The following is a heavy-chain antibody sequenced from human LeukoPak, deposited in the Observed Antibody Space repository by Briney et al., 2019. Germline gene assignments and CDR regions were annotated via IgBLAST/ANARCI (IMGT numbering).Heavy chain of an antibody. CDR1: GFTFSTYA. V-gene: IGHV3-53*01. Sequence: PGGSLRLSCSASGFTFSTYAMSWVRQAPGKGLEWVSVIYSGGSTYYADSVKGRFTISRDNSKNTLYLQMNSLRAEDTAVYYCASGQLERLYYYYGMDVWGQGTTVTVSS. J-gene: IGHJ6*02. D-gene: IGHD1-1*01. CDR2: IYSGGST. CDR3: ASGQLERLYYYYGMDV.